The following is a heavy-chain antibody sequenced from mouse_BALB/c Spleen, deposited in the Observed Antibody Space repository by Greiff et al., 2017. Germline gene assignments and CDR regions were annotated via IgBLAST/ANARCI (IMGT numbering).Heavy chain of an antibody. J-gene: IGHJ3*01. CDR2: ISSGGSYT. Sequence: EVMLVESGGDLVKPGGSLKLSCAASGFTFSSYGMSWVRQTPDKRLEWVATISSGGSYTYYPDSVKGRFTISRDNAKNTLYLQMSSLKSEDTAMYYCARHLDWFAYWGQGTLVTVSA. CDR3: ARHLDWFAY. V-gene: IGHV5-6*01. CDR1: GFTFSSYG.